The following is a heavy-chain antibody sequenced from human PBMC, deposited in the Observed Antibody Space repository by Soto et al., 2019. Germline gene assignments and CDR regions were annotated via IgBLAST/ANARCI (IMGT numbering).Heavy chain of an antibody. V-gene: IGHV3-33*01. CDR1: GFTFSSYG. J-gene: IGHJ3*02. CDR3: ARGWVATIRYRAFDI. Sequence: PGGSLRLSCAACGFTFSSYGMHWVRQAPGKGLEWVAVIWYDGSNKYYADSVKGRFTISRDNSKNTLYLQMNSLRAEDTAVYYCARGWVATIRYRAFDIWGQGTMVTVSS. CDR2: IWYDGSNK. D-gene: IGHD5-12*01.